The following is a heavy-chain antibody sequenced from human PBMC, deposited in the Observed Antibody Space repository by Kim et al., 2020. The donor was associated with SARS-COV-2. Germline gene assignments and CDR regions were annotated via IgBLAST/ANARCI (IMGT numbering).Heavy chain of an antibody. J-gene: IGHJ4*02. D-gene: IGHD6-6*01. CDR2: ISYDGSNK. Sequence: GGSLRLSCAASGFTFSSYGMHWVRQAPGKGLEWVAVISYDGSNKYYADSVKGRFTISRDNSKNTLYLQMNSLRAEDTAVYYCAKSGSSVYLDYWGQGTLV. CDR3: AKSGSSVYLDY. V-gene: IGHV3-30*18. CDR1: GFTFSSYG.